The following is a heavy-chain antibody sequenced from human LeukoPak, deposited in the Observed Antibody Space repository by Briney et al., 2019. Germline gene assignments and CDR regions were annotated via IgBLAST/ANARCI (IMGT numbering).Heavy chain of an antibody. V-gene: IGHV3-23*01. Sequence: GGSLRLPCAASGFTFSSFAMSWVRQAPGKGLEWVSSTSGSGGNTYYAHSVKGRFTISRDNFKNTLFLQMNSLRAEDTATYYCAKQRASYGYVFDYWGQGTLVTVSS. CDR1: GFTFSSFA. CDR2: TSGSGGNT. J-gene: IGHJ4*02. D-gene: IGHD5-18*01. CDR3: AKQRASYGYVFDY.